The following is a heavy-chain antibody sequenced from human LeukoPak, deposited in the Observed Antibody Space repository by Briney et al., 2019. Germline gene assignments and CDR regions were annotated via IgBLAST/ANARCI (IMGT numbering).Heavy chain of an antibody. V-gene: IGHV4-59*01. CDR1: GGSISSYY. J-gene: IGHJ4*02. CDR3: ARSITMVRGVISFFGY. D-gene: IGHD3-10*01. CDR2: IYYSGST. Sequence: PSETLSLTCTVSGGSISSYYWSWIRQPPGKGLEWIGYIYYSGSTNYNPSLKSRVTISVDTSKNQFSLKLSSVTAADTAVYYCARSITMVRGVISFFGYWGQGTLVTVSS.